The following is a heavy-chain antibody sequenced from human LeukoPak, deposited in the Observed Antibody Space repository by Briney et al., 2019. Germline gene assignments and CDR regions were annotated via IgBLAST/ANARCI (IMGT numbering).Heavy chain of an antibody. CDR3: ARGYCSGGSCSVHFDY. CDR2: INHSGST. J-gene: IGHJ4*02. Sequence: SETLSLTRAVYGGSFSGYYWSWIRQPPGKGLEWIGEINHSGSTNYNPSLKSRVTISVDTSKNQFSLKLSSVTAADTAVYYCARGYCSGGSCSVHFDYWGQGTLVTVSS. D-gene: IGHD2-15*01. V-gene: IGHV4-34*01. CDR1: GGSFSGYY.